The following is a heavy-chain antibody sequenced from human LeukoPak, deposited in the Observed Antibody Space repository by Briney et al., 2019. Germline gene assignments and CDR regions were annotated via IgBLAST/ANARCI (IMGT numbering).Heavy chain of an antibody. CDR3: ARNGGNSDFDY. D-gene: IGHD4-23*01. CDR1: GFTFSSSG. Sequence: GGSLRLSCAASGFTFSSSGMHWVRQAPGKGLEWVAVIWYDGSSKYYADSVKGRFTISRDNSKNTLYLQMNSLRAEDTAVYYCARNGGNSDFDYWGQGTLVTVSS. V-gene: IGHV3-33*01. J-gene: IGHJ4*02. CDR2: IWYDGSSK.